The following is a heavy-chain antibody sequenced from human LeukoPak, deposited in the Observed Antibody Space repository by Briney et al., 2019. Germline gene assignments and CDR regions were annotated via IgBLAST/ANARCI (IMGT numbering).Heavy chain of an antibody. CDR1: GGSISSGGYS. CDR2: IYHSGST. D-gene: IGHD3-10*01. CDR3: ARGRGGSGTKGAYYFDY. V-gene: IGHV4-30-2*01. Sequence: SETLSLTCAVSGGSISSGGYSWSWIRQPPGKGLEWIGYIYHSGSTYYNPSLKSRVTISVDRSKNQFSLKLSSVTAGDTAVYYWARGRGGSGTKGAYYFDYWGQGTLVTVSS. J-gene: IGHJ4*02.